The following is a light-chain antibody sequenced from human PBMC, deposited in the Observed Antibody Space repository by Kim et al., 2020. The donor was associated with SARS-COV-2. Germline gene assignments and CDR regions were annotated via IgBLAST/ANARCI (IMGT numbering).Light chain of an antibody. CDR1: KLGDKY. Sequence: SYELTQPPSVSVSPGQTASITCSGDKLGDKYACWYQQKPGQSPVLVIYQCTKRPSGILERFSGSNSGNTATLTISGTQAMDEADYYCQAWDSSSYVVFGGGTQLTVL. J-gene: IGLJ2*01. CDR2: QCT. V-gene: IGLV3-1*01. CDR3: QAWDSSSYVV.